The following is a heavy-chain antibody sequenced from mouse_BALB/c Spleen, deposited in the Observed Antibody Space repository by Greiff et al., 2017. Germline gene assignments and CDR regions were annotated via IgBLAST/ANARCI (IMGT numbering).Heavy chain of an antibody. V-gene: IGHV1S16*01. Sequence: QVQLQQPGAELVKPGASVKLSCKASGYTFTSYWMHWVKLRPGQGFEWIGEINPSNGGTNYNEKFKRKATLTVDKSSSTAYMQISSLTSEDSAVYYCTRSYGSSYYYAMDYWGQGTSVTVSS. CDR1: GYTFTSYW. CDR3: TRSYGSSYYYAMDY. J-gene: IGHJ4*01. D-gene: IGHD1-1*01. CDR2: INPSNGGT.